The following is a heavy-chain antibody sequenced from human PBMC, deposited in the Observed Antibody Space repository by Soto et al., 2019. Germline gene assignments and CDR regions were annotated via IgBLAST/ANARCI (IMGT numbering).Heavy chain of an antibody. J-gene: IGHJ4*02. CDR2: IWYDGSNK. V-gene: IGHV3-33*01. D-gene: IGHD5-18*01. CDR3: ASGRGYSYGEFDY. Sequence: HGWCPRLASASCRLTVRSSVMAGLRKKPGKGLEWVAVIWYDGSNKYYADSVKGRFTISRDNSKNTLYLQMNSLRAEDTAVYYCASGRGYSYGEFDYWGQGTLVTVSS. CDR1: RLTVRSSV.